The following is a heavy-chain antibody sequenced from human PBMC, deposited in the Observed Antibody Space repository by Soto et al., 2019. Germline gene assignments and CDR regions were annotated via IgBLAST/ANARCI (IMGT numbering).Heavy chain of an antibody. CDR2: ITSSGSYI. D-gene: IGHD1-26*01. CDR1: GFTFNSYT. Sequence: VGSVRLSCAASGFTFNSYTMNWVRQAPGKGLEWVSSITSSGSYIYYADSVKGRFTISRDNAKNSLYLQMDSLRAEDTAVYYCAKEVGRSYYGMDVWGQGTTVTVSS. CDR3: AKEVGRSYYGMDV. V-gene: IGHV3-21*01. J-gene: IGHJ6*02.